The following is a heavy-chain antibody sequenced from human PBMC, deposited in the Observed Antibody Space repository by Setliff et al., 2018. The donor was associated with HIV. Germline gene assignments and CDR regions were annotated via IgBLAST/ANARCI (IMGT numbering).Heavy chain of an antibody. CDR3: ARRNVVVPAALDY. V-gene: IGHV4-4*02. CDR1: GGSISSSNW. D-gene: IGHD2-2*01. J-gene: IGHJ4*02. CDR2: IYHSGST. Sequence: SETLSLTCAVSGGSISSSNWWSWVRQPPGKGLEWIGEIYHSGSTNYNPSLKSRVTISVDTSKNQFSLKLSSVTAADTAVYYCARRNVVVPAALDYWGQGTLVTVSS.